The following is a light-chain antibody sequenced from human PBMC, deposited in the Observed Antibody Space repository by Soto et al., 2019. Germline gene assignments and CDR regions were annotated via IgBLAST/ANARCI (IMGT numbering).Light chain of an antibody. V-gene: IGLV1-47*01. CDR2: KNN. CDR1: SSSIGTSY. Sequence: QSVLTQPPSASRTPGQRVTISCSGSSSSIGTSYVYWYQQLPGTAPKLLIYKNNQRPSGVPDRFSGSKSGTSASLAISGLRSEDEADYHCASWDDSLSGYVFGTGTKVTVL. CDR3: ASWDDSLSGYV. J-gene: IGLJ1*01.